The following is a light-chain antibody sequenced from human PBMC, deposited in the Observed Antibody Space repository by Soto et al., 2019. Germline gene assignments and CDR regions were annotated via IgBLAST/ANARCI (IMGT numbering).Light chain of an antibody. J-gene: IGKJ3*01. CDR1: QSVSSSY. Sequence: EIVLTQSPGTLSLSPGERATLSCRASQSVSSSYLAWYQQKPGQAPRLLIYGASSRATSIPGRFSGSGSGTDLTLTISRLEPEDFAVYYCQQYGRSPFTFGPGTKVDIK. CDR2: GAS. CDR3: QQYGRSPFT. V-gene: IGKV3-20*01.